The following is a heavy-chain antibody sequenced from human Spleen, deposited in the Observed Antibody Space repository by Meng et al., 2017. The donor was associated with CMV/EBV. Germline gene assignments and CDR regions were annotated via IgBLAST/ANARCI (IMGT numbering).Heavy chain of an antibody. V-gene: IGHV3-30*04. CDR2: ISYDGSKK. Sequence: CAASGFTFSIYEIHWARQAPGKGLEWVAVISYDGSKKYYADSVKGRLTISRDNLKNMVYLQTNSLRTEDTAVYFCARGDIARAGFDSWGQGTLVTVSS. CDR3: ARGDIARAGFDS. D-gene: IGHD1-26*01. J-gene: IGHJ4*02. CDR1: GFTFSIYE.